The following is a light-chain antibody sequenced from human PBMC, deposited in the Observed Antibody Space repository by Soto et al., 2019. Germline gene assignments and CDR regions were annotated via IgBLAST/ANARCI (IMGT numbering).Light chain of an antibody. CDR3: QTWGTGIQV. J-gene: IGLJ2*01. CDR2: LNSDGSH. V-gene: IGLV4-69*02. Sequence: QLVLTQSPSASASLGASVKLTCTLSSGHSSYAIAWHQQQPEKGPRYLMKLNSDGSHSKGDGIPDRFSGSSSGAEHYLTISSLQSDDEADYYCQTWGTGIQVFGGGTKVTVL. CDR1: SGHSSYA.